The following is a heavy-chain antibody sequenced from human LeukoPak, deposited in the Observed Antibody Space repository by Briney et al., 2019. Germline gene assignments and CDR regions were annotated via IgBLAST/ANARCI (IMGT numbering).Heavy chain of an antibody. Sequence: PSETLSLTCTVSGGSIGSYYWSWIRQPPGKGLEWIGYIYYSGSTNYNPSLKSRVTISVDTSKNQFSLKLSSVTAADTAVYYCARLLRTGGYHYFDYWGQGTLVTVSS. J-gene: IGHJ4*02. CDR2: IYYSGST. CDR1: GGSIGSYY. CDR3: ARLLRTGGYHYFDY. V-gene: IGHV4-59*08. D-gene: IGHD1-26*01.